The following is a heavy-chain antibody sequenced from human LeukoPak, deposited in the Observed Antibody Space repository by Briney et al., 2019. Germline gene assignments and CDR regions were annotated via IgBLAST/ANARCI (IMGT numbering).Heavy chain of an antibody. J-gene: IGHJ4*02. D-gene: IGHD3-10*01. CDR3: ARAGLWFGDRYFDY. CDR2: INPNSGGT. Sequence: ASVKVSCKASGYTFTGYYMHWVRQAPGQGLEWMGWINPNSGGTNYAQKLQGRVTMTTDTSTSTAYMELRSLRSDDTAVYYCARAGLWFGDRYFDYWGQGTLVTVSP. V-gene: IGHV1-2*02. CDR1: GYTFTGYY.